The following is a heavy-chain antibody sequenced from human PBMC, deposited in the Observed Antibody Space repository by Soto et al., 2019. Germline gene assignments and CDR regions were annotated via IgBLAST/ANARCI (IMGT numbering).Heavy chain of an antibody. CDR1: DCSISGSSYY. Sequence: SDTLSLTCFFHDCSISGSSYYWTWIRQPPGKGLEWIGTIYYSGSTYYNPSLKSRVTMSVDMSKNQFSLKLTAVTAADTAVYFCARHVPKEGGWELLDDWGQGTLVTVSS. CDR2: IYYSGST. J-gene: IGHJ4*02. V-gene: IGHV4-39*01. CDR3: ARHVPKEGGWELLDD. D-gene: IGHD1-26*01.